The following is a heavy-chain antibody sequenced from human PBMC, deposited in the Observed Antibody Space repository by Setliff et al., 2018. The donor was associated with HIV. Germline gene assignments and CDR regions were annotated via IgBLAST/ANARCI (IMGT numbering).Heavy chain of an antibody. J-gene: IGHJ4*02. Sequence: SETLSLTCAVYGGSFSGYYWSWIRQPPGKGLEWIGEINHSGSTNYNPSLKSRVTISVDTSKNRFSLKLSSVTAADTAVYYCARGAIYCSGGSCYYDYWGQGTLVTSPQ. CDR2: INHSGST. CDR1: GGSFSGYY. D-gene: IGHD2-15*01. V-gene: IGHV4-34*01. CDR3: ARGAIYCSGGSCYYDY.